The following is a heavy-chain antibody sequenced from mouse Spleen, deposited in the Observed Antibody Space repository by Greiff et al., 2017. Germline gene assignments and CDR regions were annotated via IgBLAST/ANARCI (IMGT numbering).Heavy chain of an antibody. CDR3: KGVYGNYPYYFDY. V-gene: IGHV14-4*02. CDR2: IDPENGDT. J-gene: IGHJ2*01. CDR1: GFNIKDYY. Sequence: VQLQQSGAELVRSGASVKLSCTASGFNIKDYYMHWVKQRPEQGLEWIGWIDPENGDTEYAPKFQGKATMTADTSSNTAYLQLSSLTSEDTAVYYCKGVYGNYPYYFDYWGQGTTLTVSS. D-gene: IGHD2-1*01.